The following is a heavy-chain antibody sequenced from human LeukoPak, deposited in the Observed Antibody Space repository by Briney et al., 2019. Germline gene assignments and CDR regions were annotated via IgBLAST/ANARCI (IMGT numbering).Heavy chain of an antibody. CDR3: ASGGGSYLLSGFIDY. D-gene: IGHD1-26*01. CDR2: ISYDGSNK. CDR1: GFTFSSYA. Sequence: RSLRLSCAASGFTFSSYAMHWVRQAPGKGLEWVAVISYDGSNKYYADSVKGRFTISRDNSKNTLYLQMNSLRAEDTAVYYCASGGGSYLLSGFIDYWGQGTLVTVSS. J-gene: IGHJ4*02. V-gene: IGHV3-30-3*01.